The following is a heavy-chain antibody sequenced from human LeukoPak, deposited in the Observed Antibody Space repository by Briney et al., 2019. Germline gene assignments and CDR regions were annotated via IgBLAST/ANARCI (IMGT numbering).Heavy chain of an antibody. D-gene: IGHD1-1*01. CDR2: VGGDGRVT. Sequence: GGSLRLSCAASGFTFATYVMTWVRQAPGKGLEWVSSVGGDGRVTYYADSVKGRFTVSRDNSKNTIFLQMNSLRVEDTAVYYCAKGISADGYNFERGADYWGQGAQVIVSS. CDR3: AKGISADGYNFERGADY. V-gene: IGHV3-23*01. J-gene: IGHJ4*02. CDR1: GFTFATYV.